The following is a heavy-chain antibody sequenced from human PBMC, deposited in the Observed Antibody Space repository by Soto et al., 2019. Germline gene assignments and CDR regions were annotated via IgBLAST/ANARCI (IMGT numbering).Heavy chain of an antibody. V-gene: IGHV2-5*01. D-gene: IGHD3-22*01. CDR2: IYWNGDE. J-gene: IGHJ5*02. CDR3: THMYYYDGSGYYPTADH. Sequence: QSGPTLVNPTQTLTLTCSFSGFSLNTSGVSVGWIRQPPGKALEWLALIYWNGDERYSPSLKNRLTITKDTSKNQMVLRMTNMDPVDTATYYCTHMYYYDGSGYYPTADHWGRGTLVTVSS. CDR1: GFSLNTSGVS.